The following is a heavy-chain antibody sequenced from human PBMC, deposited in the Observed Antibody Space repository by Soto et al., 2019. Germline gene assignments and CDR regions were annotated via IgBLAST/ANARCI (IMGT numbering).Heavy chain of an antibody. Sequence: QAQLVQSGAEVKKPGASVKVSCRASGYTFTSYGITWVRQGPGQGLEWMGWISVYNGNTDYAQNLQNRVSMTTDTSTRTVYLELRRLKSDDTAMYYCARGDGTWYFDLWGRGTLVTVSS. CDR2: ISVYNGNT. J-gene: IGHJ2*01. CDR3: ARGDGTWYFDL. CDR1: GYTFTSYG. V-gene: IGHV1-18*01.